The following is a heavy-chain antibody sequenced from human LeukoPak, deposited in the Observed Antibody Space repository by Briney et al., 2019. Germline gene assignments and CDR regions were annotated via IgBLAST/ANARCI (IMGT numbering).Heavy chain of an antibody. V-gene: IGHV3-33*01. D-gene: IGHD1-26*01. CDR2: IWHDGGNK. CDR3: VGGAGWSFDY. J-gene: IGHJ4*02. CDR1: GLTFSSYG. Sequence: GGSLRLSCAVSGLTFSSYGMHWVRQAPGKGLEWVAVIWHDGGNKYYADSVKGRFTISRDNSKNTLYLQMNSLRAEDTAVYYCVGGAGWSFDYWGQGTLVTVSS.